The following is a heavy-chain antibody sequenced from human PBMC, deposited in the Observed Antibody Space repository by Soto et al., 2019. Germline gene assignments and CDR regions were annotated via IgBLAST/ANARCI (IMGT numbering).Heavy chain of an antibody. CDR2: VIPMFPKA. D-gene: IGHD3-22*01. V-gene: IGHV1-69*06. CDR1: GGTFISDA. CDR3: ARCHSDSSGPGYLDS. J-gene: IGHJ4*02. Sequence: QVRLVQSEAEVKKAGSSVKVSCKASGGTFISDAVTWVRQAPGQGLEWMGGVIPMFPKANYAQKFQGRATITADKSPSTVYMELHSLKSEDPALYYCARCHSDSSGPGYLDSWGQGTLVTVTS.